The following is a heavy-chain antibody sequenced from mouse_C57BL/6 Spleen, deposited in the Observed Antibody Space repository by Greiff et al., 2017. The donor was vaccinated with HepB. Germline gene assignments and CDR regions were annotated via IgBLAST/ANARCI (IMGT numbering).Heavy chain of an antibody. CDR2: IDPEDGET. CDR3: ARGETTEYYFDD. D-gene: IGHD1-1*01. V-gene: IGHV14-2*01. CDR1: GFNIKDYY. Sequence: EVKLVESGAELVKPGASVKLSCTASGFNIKDYYMHWVKQRTEQGLEWIGRIDPEDGETKYAPKFQGKATITADTSSNTAYLQLSSLTSEDTAVYYCARGETTEYYFDDWGQGTTLTVSS. J-gene: IGHJ2*01.